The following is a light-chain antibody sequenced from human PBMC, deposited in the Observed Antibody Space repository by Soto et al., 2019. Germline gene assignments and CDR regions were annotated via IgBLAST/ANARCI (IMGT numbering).Light chain of an antibody. CDR3: QQYNNWPPIT. J-gene: IGKJ5*01. Sequence: EIMMTQSPATLSVSPGERATLSCRASQSVRNNLAWYQQKPGQAPSLLIYYASTKATGIPARFSGSGSGTEFTLTISSLQSEDFASYYCQQYNNWPPITFGQGTRLEIK. V-gene: IGKV3-15*01. CDR2: YAS. CDR1: QSVRNN.